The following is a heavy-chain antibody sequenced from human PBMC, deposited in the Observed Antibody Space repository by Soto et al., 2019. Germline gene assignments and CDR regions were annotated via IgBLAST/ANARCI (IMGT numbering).Heavy chain of an antibody. J-gene: IGHJ4*02. CDR2: FDPEDGET. V-gene: IGHV1-24*01. CDR1: GYTLTELS. Sequence: GASVKVSCKVSGYTLTELSMHWVRQAPGKGLEWMGGFDPEDGETIYAQKFQGRVTMTEDTSTDTAYMELSSLRSEDTAVYYCAADRYGSGSDPFDYWGQGTLVTVSS. D-gene: IGHD3-10*01. CDR3: AADRYGSGSDPFDY.